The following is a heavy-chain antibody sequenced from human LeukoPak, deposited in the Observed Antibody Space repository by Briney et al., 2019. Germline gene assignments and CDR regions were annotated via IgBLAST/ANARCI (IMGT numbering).Heavy chain of an antibody. CDR3: ARAPTCGGDCF. D-gene: IGHD2-21*02. CDR2: ISSSSSTI. Sequence: GSLRLSCAASGFAFIGYSKNWVRQAPGKGLEWVSYISSSSSTIYYTHSVKGRFTISRDNAKNSLSLQMNSLSDEDTAVYYCARAPTCGGDCFWGQGTLVTVSS. CDR1: GFAFIGYS. V-gene: IGHV3-48*02. J-gene: IGHJ4*02.